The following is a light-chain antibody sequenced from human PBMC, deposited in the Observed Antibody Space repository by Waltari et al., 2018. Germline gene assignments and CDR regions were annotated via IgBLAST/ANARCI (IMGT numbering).Light chain of an antibody. V-gene: IGLV1-40*01. J-gene: IGLJ2*01. Sequence: QSVLTQPPSVSGAPGQRVTISCPGSRSNIGAGYDVPWYQQLPGTAPKLLIYGNSNRPSGVPDRFSGSKSGTSASLAITGLQAEDEADYYCQSYDSSLSVVFGGGTKLTVL. CDR2: GNS. CDR3: QSYDSSLSVV. CDR1: RSNIGAGYD.